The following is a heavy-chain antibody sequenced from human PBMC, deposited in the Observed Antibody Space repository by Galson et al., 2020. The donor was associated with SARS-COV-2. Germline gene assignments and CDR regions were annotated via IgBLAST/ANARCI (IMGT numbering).Heavy chain of an antibody. Sequence: GESPEISCAASGFIMSSHYMSWVRQAPGKGLEWVSVVYSGGSTYYTDSVKGRFTISRDDSKNTLFLQMNSLRADDTAVYYCARGSRDGPLTTCGGIIAMFDYWGQGILVTVSS. CDR2: VYSGGST. V-gene: IGHV3-53*01. CDR1: GFIMSSHY. CDR3: ARGSRDGPLTTCGGIIAMFDY. D-gene: IGHD3-16*02. J-gene: IGHJ4*02.